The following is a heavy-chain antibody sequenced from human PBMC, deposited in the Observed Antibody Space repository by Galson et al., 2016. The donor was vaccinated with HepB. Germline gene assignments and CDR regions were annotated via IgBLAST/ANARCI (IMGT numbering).Heavy chain of an antibody. CDR3: ARLTQRPTRYFDY. D-gene: IGHD5-24*01. V-gene: IGHV5-51*01. CDR2: VSPTKYNA. Sequence: QSGAEVKKPGDSLKISCLVSGDSFTDYLIVWVRQMPGKGLDWMVIVSPTKYNARYSPSVHGHVTISVDRSINTAFLQWDSLKASDTGMYYCARLTQRPTRYFDYWGQGTLVIVSS. CDR1: GDSFTDYL. J-gene: IGHJ4*02.